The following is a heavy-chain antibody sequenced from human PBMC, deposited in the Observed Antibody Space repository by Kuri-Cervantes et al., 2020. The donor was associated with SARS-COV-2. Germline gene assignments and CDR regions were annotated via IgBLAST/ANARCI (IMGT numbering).Heavy chain of an antibody. Sequence: GGSLRLSCAVSGFTFTSHAMHWVRQAPGKGLEWVALISYDGSNKYYTDSVKGRFTISRDNSKNTLYLQMNSLRAEDTGVYYCARELGGPYIFDYWGQGTLVTVSS. J-gene: IGHJ4*02. D-gene: IGHD1-26*01. CDR1: GFTFTSHA. CDR3: ARELGGPYIFDY. CDR2: ISYDGSNK. V-gene: IGHV3-30*04.